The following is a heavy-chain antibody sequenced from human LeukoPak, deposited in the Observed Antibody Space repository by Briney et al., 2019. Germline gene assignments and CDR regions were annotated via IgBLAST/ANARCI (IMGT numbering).Heavy chain of an antibody. CDR2: ISGSGGST. CDR1: GFTFSSYA. J-gene: IGHJ4*02. D-gene: IGHD3-10*02. V-gene: IGHV3-23*01. CDR3: ASCSRSLDY. Sequence: GGSLRLSCAASGFTFSSYAMAWVRQPPGRGLEWVSTISGSGGSTYYADSVKGRFTISRDNSKNTLYLQMNSLRAEDTAIYPCASCSRSLDYWGQGTLVTVSS.